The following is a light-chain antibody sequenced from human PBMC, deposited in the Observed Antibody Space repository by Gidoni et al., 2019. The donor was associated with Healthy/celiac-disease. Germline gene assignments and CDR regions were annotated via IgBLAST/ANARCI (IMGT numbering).Light chain of an antibody. CDR3: QQYGSS. Sequence: EIVLTQSPGTLPLSPGERATLPCRASQSVRSSYLAWYQQKPGQAPRLLIYGASSRATCIPDRFSCSGSGTDFTLTISRLEPEDFAVYYCQQYGSSFGPGTKVDIK. V-gene: IGKV3-20*01. J-gene: IGKJ3*01. CDR1: QSVRSSY. CDR2: GAS.